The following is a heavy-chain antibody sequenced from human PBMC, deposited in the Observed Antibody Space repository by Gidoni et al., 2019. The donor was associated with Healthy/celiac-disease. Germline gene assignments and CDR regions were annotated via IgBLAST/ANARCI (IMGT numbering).Heavy chain of an antibody. V-gene: IGHV3-9*01. Sequence: EVPLVESGGGLVQPGRSLRLSCAASVFTFDDYAMPWVRQAPGKGLEGVAGISWNSGSIGYADSVKGRFTISRDNAKNSLYLQMNRLRAEDTALYYCAKDIRWELLHNAFDIWGQGTMVTVSS. CDR1: VFTFDDYA. CDR2: ISWNSGSI. CDR3: AKDIRWELLHNAFDI. J-gene: IGHJ3*02. D-gene: IGHD1-26*01.